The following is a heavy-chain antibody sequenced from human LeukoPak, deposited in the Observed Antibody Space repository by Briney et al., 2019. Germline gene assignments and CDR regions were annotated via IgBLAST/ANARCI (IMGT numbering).Heavy chain of an antibody. CDR2: INPSGGSA. D-gene: IGHD3-10*01. CDR1: GYTFTSYY. V-gene: IGHV1-46*01. J-gene: IGHJ4*02. CDR3: ARAVATMVRGVMGY. Sequence: ASVKVSCKASGYTFTSYYMHWVRQAPRQGLEWMGIINPSGGSANYAQKFQGRVTMTRDTSTSTVYMELSSLRSEDTAVYYCARAVATMVRGVMGYWGQGTLVTVSS.